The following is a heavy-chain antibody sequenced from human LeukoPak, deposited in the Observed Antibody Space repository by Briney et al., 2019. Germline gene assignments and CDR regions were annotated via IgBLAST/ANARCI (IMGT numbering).Heavy chain of an antibody. CDR2: IKQDGSEK. J-gene: IGHJ6*03. Sequence: GGSLILSCAASGFTFSSYWMSWVRQAPGKGLEWVANIKQDGSEKYYVDSVKGRFTISRDNAKNSLYLQMNSLRAEDTAVYYCARDVAYSSSWVGEEPSNYYYYMDVWGKGTTVTISS. D-gene: IGHD6-13*01. V-gene: IGHV3-7*01. CDR1: GFTFSSYW. CDR3: ARDVAYSSSWVGEEPSNYYYYMDV.